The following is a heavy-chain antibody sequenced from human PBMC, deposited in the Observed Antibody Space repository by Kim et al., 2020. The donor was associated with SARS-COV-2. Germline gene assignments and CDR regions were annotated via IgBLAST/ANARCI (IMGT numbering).Heavy chain of an antibody. CDR2: ITASGETT. CDR1: GFTFSTYA. Sequence: GGSLRLSCAASGFTFSTYAMAWVRQAPGKGLEWVSTITASGETTYFADSVKGRFTISRDNSKKTLDLQMSSLRAEDTALYYCAKVKDFYSYGMDVWGQGTTVTVSS. V-gene: IGHV3-23*01. J-gene: IGHJ6*02. CDR3: AKVKDFYSYGMDV.